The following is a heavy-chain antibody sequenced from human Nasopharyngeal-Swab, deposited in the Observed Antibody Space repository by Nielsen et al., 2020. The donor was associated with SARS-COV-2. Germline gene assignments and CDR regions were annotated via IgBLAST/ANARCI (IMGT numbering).Heavy chain of an antibody. D-gene: IGHD6-19*01. CDR3: ARLLEVGGTPLDY. Sequence: GESLKISCAASGFTFSSYWMSWVRQAPGEGLEWVANIKQDGGEKNYVDSVKGRFTISRDNAKNSLFLQMNSLRVADTAVYYCARLLEVGGTPLDYWGQGTLVSVSS. CDR2: IKQDGGEK. V-gene: IGHV3-7*01. J-gene: IGHJ4*02. CDR1: GFTFSSYW.